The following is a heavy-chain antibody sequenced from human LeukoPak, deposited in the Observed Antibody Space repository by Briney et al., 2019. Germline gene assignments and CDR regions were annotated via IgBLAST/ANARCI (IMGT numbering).Heavy chain of an antibody. CDR2: MNPNSGNT. CDR3: ARGGIAAGYYGMDV. Sequence: GASVKVSCKASGYTFTSYDINWVRQATGQGLEWMGWMNPNSGNTGYAQKFQGRVTITRNTSISTAYMELSSLRSEDTAVYYCARGGIAAGYYGMDVWGQGTTVTVSS. D-gene: IGHD6-13*01. J-gene: IGHJ6*02. CDR1: GYTFTSYD. V-gene: IGHV1-8*01.